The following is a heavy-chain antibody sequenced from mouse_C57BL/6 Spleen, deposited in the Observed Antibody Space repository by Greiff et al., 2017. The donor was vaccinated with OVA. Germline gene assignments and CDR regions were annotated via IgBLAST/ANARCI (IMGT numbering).Heavy chain of an antibody. Sequence: EVQLVESGPGLVKPSQSLSLTCSVTGYSITSGYYWNWIRQFPGNKLEWMGYISYDGSNNYNPSLKNRISITRDTSKNQFFLKLNSVTTEDTATYYCAREGTRLSMDYWGQGTSVTVSS. J-gene: IGHJ4*01. CDR2: ISYDGSN. CDR3: AREGTRLSMDY. D-gene: IGHD2-14*01. CDR1: GYSITSGYY. V-gene: IGHV3-6*01.